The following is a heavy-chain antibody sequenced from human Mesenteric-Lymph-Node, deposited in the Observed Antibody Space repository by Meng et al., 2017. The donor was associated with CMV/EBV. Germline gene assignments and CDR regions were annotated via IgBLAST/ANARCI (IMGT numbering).Heavy chain of an antibody. D-gene: IGHD1-26*01. Sequence: GESLKISCADSGFTFSSYSMNWVRQAPGKGLEWVAFIRYDGSNKYYADSVKGRFTISRDNSKNTLYLQMNSLRAEDTAVYYCAKTHSGSYYVRAEYFQHWGQGTLVTVSS. CDR3: AKTHSGSYYVRAEYFQH. J-gene: IGHJ1*01. CDR2: IRYDGSNK. V-gene: IGHV3-30*02. CDR1: GFTFSSYS.